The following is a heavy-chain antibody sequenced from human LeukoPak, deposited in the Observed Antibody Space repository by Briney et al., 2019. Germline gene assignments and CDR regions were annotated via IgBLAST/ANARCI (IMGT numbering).Heavy chain of an antibody. CDR2: INPNSGGT. CDR1: GYTFTGYY. J-gene: IGHJ4*02. Sequence: ASVKVSCKASGYTFTGYYMHWVRQAPGQGLEWMGRINPNSGGTNYAQKFQGRVTMTRNTSISTAYMELSSLRSEDTAVYYCLGGPIFDYWGQGTLVTVSS. CDR3: LGGPIFDY. D-gene: IGHD2-15*01. V-gene: IGHV1-2*06.